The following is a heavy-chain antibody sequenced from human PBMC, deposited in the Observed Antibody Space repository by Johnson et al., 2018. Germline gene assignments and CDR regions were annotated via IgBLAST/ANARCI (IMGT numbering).Heavy chain of an antibody. Sequence: QVQLVESGGGVVKPGRSLRLSCAASGFTFSSYAMHWVRQAPGKGLEWVAVISYDGSNKYYADSVKGRFTISRDNSKNTLYLQMNSLRAEDTAVYYCARDRVYDSSGYYLDDAFDIWGQGTMVTVSS. V-gene: IGHV3-30-3*01. D-gene: IGHD3-22*01. CDR1: GFTFSSYA. CDR3: ARDRVYDSSGYYLDDAFDI. CDR2: ISYDGSNK. J-gene: IGHJ3*02.